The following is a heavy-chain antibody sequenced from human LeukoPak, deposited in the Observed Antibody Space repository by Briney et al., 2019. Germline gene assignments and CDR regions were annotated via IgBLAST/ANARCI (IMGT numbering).Heavy chain of an antibody. V-gene: IGHV4-30-4*08. D-gene: IGHD2-2*02. CDR2: IYYSGST. J-gene: IGHJ5*02. Sequence: PSQTLSLTCTVSGGSISSGDYYWSWIRQPPGKGLEWIGYIYYSGSTYYNPSLKSRVTISVDTSKNQFSLKLSSVTAADTAVYYCAREFTPHPRVVVPAAIGWFDPWGQGTLVTVSS. CDR1: GGSISSGDYY. CDR3: AREFTPHPRVVVPAAIGWFDP.